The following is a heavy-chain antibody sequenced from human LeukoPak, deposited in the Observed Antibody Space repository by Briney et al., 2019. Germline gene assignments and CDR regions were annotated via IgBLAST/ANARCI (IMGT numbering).Heavy chain of an antibody. J-gene: IGHJ4*02. D-gene: IGHD3-22*01. Sequence: GGFLRLSCAVSGITLSNYGMSWVRQAPRKGLEWVSGISGSGGNTYYADSVKGRFTISRDNSKNTLYLQMNSLRAEDTAVYFCAKRGVVIRVILVGFHKEAYYFDSWGQGALVTVSS. CDR1: GITLSNYG. CDR3: AKRGVVIRVILVGFHKEAYYFDS. CDR2: ISGSGGNT. V-gene: IGHV3-23*01.